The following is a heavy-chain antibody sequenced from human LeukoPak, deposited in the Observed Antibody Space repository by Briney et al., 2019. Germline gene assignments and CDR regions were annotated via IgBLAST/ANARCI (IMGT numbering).Heavy chain of an antibody. D-gene: IGHD2-15*01. CDR2: IYYSGIT. V-gene: IGHV4-59*01. CDR3: ARGPGGGSYNWFDP. Sequence: PSETLSLTCTVSGGSISSYYWSWIRQPPGKGLEWIGYIYYSGITNYNPSLESRVTISVDTSKNQFSLKLSSVTAADTAIYYCARGPGGGSYNWFDPWGQGTLVTVSS. CDR1: GGSISSYY. J-gene: IGHJ5*02.